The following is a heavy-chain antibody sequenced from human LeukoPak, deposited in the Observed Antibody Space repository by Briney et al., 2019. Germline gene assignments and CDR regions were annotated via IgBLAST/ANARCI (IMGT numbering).Heavy chain of an antibody. V-gene: IGHV4-31*03. D-gene: IGHD3-22*01. J-gene: IGHJ6*02. CDR3: ARMRHYDRHATTRYHYYGMDV. CDR1: GGSISSGGYY. Sequence: SETLSLTCTVSGGSISSGGYYWSWIRQHPGKGLEWIGYIYYSGSTNYNPSLKSRVTISVDTSKNQFSLKLSSVTAADTAVYYCARMRHYDRHATTRYHYYGMDVWGQGTTVTVSS. CDR2: IYYSGST.